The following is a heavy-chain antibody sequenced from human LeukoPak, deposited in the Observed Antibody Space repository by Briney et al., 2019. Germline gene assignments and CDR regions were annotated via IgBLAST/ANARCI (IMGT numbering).Heavy chain of an antibody. CDR1: GFTFSSYS. Sequence: GGSLRLSCAASGFTFSSYSMNWVRQAPGKGLEWVSSISSSGSYIYYAGSVKGRFTISRDNAKNSLYLQMNSLRAEDTAVYYCASVEMATITYWGQGTLVTVSS. D-gene: IGHD5-24*01. CDR3: ASVEMATITY. J-gene: IGHJ4*02. V-gene: IGHV3-21*01. CDR2: ISSSGSYI.